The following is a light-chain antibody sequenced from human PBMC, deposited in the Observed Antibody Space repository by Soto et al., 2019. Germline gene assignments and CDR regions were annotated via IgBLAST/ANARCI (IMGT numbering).Light chain of an antibody. Sequence: QSVLTQPPSASGTPGQRVTISCSGSSSNIGGNTVNWYQQLPGTAPKLLIYSNNQRPSGVPDRFSGSKSGTSASLAISGLQSEDEADYYCAAWDDSLKGVFGTGTKLTVL. J-gene: IGLJ1*01. CDR2: SNN. CDR3: AAWDDSLKGV. CDR1: SSNIGGNT. V-gene: IGLV1-44*01.